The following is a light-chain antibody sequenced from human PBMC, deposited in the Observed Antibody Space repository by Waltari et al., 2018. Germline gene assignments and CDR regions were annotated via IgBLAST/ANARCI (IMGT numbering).Light chain of an antibody. CDR3: QQYNDWPPLT. CDR1: QSVSSF. CDR2: GAS. V-gene: IGKV3-15*01. J-gene: IGKJ4*01. Sequence: EVVMTQSPATLSVSPGERATLSCRASQSVSSFLASYQQKPGQPPRLIIYGASTRATGIPARFSGSGSGTEFTLTISSLQSEDFAVYYCQQYNDWPPLTFGGGTKVEIK.